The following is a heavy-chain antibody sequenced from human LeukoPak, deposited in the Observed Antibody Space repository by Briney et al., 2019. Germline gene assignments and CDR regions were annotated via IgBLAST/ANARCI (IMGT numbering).Heavy chain of an antibody. CDR1: GYTFTSYG. V-gene: IGHV1-18*01. CDR2: ISAYNGNT. Sequence: ASVKVSCKASGYTFTSYGISWVRQAPGQGLEWMGWISAYNGNTNYAQKLQGRVTMTTDTSTSTAYMELRSLRSDDTAVYYCARVLVGENDYGGNSAPYWGQGTLVTVSS. D-gene: IGHD4-23*01. CDR3: ARVLVGENDYGGNSAPY. J-gene: IGHJ4*02.